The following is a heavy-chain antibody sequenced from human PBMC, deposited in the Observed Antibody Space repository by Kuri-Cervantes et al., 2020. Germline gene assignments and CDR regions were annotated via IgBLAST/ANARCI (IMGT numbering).Heavy chain of an antibody. V-gene: IGHV4-59*01. CDR3: ASSTSLHGNVDY. CDR2: IYYSGST. J-gene: IGHJ4*02. D-gene: IGHD5-24*01. CDR1: GGSISSYY. Sequence: GSLRLSCTVSGGSISSYYWSWIRQPPGKGLEWIGYIYYSGSTNYNPSLKSRVTISVDTSKNQFSLKLSSVTAADTAVYYCASSTSLHGNVDYWGQGTLVTVSS.